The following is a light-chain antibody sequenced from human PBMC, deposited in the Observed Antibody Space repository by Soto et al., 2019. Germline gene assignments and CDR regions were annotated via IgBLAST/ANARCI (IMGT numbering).Light chain of an antibody. CDR3: SSYTSSSTLV. CDR2: DVS. V-gene: IGLV2-14*01. Sequence: QSALAQPASVSGSPGQSITISCTGTSSDVGGYNYVSWYQQHPGKAPKLMIYDVSNRPSGVSNRFSGSKSGNTASLTFSGLQVEDEADYYCSSYTSSSTLVFGGGTKVTVL. J-gene: IGLJ2*01. CDR1: SSDVGGYNY.